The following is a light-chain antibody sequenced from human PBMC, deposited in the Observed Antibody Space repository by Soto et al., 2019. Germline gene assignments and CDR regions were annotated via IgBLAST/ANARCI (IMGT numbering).Light chain of an antibody. V-gene: IGKV1-39*01. CDR2: AAS. CDR3: QQSFRSPIT. Sequence: DIQMTQSPSSLSASVGDRVTITCRASQSISSYLNWYQQKPGKAPKLLIYAASSLQSGVPSRFSGSGSGTEFTLTIRSLQPEDFATYYCQQSFRSPITFGQGTRLEIK. J-gene: IGKJ5*01. CDR1: QSISSY.